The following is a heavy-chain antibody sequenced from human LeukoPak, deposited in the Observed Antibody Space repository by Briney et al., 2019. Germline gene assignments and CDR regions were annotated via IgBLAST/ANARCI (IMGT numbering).Heavy chain of an antibody. D-gene: IGHD3-3*01. CDR2: TNPDSGGT. CDR3: ARRSGSDAFDI. V-gene: IGHV1-2*02. Sequence: ASVKVSCKASGYTFTDYYMHWVRQAPGQGFEWMGGTNPDSGGTNYAQKFQGRVTMTRDTSISTAYMELSSPRSDDTSVYYCARRSGSDAFDIWGQGTMVTVSS. CDR1: GYTFTDYY. J-gene: IGHJ3*02.